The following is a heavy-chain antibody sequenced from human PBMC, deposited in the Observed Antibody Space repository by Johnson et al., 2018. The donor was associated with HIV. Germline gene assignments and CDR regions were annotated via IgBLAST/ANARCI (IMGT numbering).Heavy chain of an antibody. D-gene: IGHD6-19*01. CDR1: GFTFSSYA. V-gene: IGHV3-30*04. CDR2: ISDDGSNK. Sequence: QVQLVESGGGVVQPGGSLRLSCAASGFTFSSYAMHWVRQAPGKGLDWVAVISDDGSNKNHADSVKGRFTISRDNAKNSLYLQVNSLRAEDTAVYFCASVGSSGFFSAFDIWGQGTMFTVSS. J-gene: IGHJ3*02. CDR3: ASVGSSGFFSAFDI.